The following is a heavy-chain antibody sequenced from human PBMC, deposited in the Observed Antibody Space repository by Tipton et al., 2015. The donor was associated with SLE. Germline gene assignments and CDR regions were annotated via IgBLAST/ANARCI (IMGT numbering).Heavy chain of an antibody. D-gene: IGHD2-15*01. CDR3: ARGDFAVVDY. V-gene: IGHV4-61*01. CDR1: GASISRGPYH. Sequence: TLSLTCTVSGASISRGPYHWGWLRQTPGKGLEWIGHISYSGTTNYNPSLKSRVTISVDTSKNQFSLKLNSVTAADTALYFCARGDFAVVDYWGQGTLVTVSS. J-gene: IGHJ4*02. CDR2: ISYSGTT.